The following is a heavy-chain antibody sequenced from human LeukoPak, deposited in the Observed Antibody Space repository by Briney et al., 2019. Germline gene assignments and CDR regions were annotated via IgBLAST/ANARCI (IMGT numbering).Heavy chain of an antibody. CDR3: ARPMVRGVIAQYYFDY. Sequence: GESLKISCKTSGYRFTSYWIGWVRQMPGKGLEWMGIIYPGDSDTRYSPSFQGQVTISADKSISTAYLQWSSLKASDTAMYYCARPMVRGVIAQYYFDYWGQGTLVTVSS. J-gene: IGHJ4*02. CDR1: GYRFTSYW. V-gene: IGHV5-51*01. D-gene: IGHD3-10*01. CDR2: IYPGDSDT.